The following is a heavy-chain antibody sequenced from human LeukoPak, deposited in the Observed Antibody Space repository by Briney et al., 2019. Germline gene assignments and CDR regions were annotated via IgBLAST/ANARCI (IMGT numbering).Heavy chain of an antibody. CDR1: GGSFSGYY. J-gene: IGHJ5*02. V-gene: IGHV4-34*01. Sequence: SETLSLTYAVYGGSFSGYYWSWIRQPPGKGLEWIGEINHSGSTNYNPFLKSRVTISVDTSKNQFSLKLSSVTAADTAVYYCARRADDYWFDPWGQGTLVTVSS. D-gene: IGHD3-3*01. CDR3: ARRADDYWFDP. CDR2: INHSGST.